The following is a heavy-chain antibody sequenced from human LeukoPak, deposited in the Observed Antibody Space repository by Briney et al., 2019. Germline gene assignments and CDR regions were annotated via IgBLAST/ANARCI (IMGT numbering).Heavy chain of an antibody. D-gene: IGHD6-13*01. CDR1: GGSISSYY. J-gene: IGHJ4*02. CDR2: IYSGGST. Sequence: ETLSLTCTVSGGSISSYYWSWVRQAPGKGLEWVSVIYSGGSTYYADSVKGRFTISRDNSKNTVDLQMNSLRVEDTAVYYCTMRGNTWYDCWGQGTLVTVSS. CDR3: TMRGNTWYDC. V-gene: IGHV3-53*01.